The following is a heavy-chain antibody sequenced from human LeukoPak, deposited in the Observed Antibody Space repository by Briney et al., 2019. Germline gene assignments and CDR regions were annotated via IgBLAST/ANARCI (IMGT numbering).Heavy chain of an antibody. CDR3: ARGYDFGEMLDY. CDR1: GYTFTGYY. CDR2: INPNSGGT. J-gene: IGHJ4*02. D-gene: IGHD3-3*01. V-gene: IGHV1-2*02. Sequence: ASVKVSCKASGYTFTGYYMHWVRQAPGQGLEWMGRINPNSGGTNYAQKFQGRVTMTRDTSISTAYMELSRLRSDDTAVYYCARGYDFGEMLDYWGQGTLVTVSS.